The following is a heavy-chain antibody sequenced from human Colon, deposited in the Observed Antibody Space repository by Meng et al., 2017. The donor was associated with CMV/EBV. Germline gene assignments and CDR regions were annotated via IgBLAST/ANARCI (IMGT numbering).Heavy chain of an antibody. V-gene: IGHV4-31*02. D-gene: IGHD2-2*01. J-gene: IGHJ5*02. CDR3: AREGYCSSTSCYEAEPFDP. Sequence: ISSGGYYWSWIRQHQGKGLEWIGYVYYSGSTYYNPSLKSRVTISVDTSKNQFSLKLSSVTAADTAVYYCAREGYCSSTSCYEAEPFDPWGQGTLVTVSS. CDR2: VYYSGST. CDR1: ISSGGYY.